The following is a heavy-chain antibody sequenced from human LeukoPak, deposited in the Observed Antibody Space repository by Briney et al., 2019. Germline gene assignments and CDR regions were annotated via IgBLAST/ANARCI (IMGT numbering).Heavy chain of an antibody. J-gene: IGHJ4*02. V-gene: IGHV3-48*04. CDR3: ARGRDLFDS. CDR1: GFTVTSNF. Sequence: GGSLRLSCAVSGFTVTSNFMSWVRQAPGKGLEWISYISSSSATIYYADSVKGRFTISRDNAKNSLYLQMNSLRAEDTAVYYCARGRDLFDSWGQGTLVIVSS. CDR2: ISSSSATI.